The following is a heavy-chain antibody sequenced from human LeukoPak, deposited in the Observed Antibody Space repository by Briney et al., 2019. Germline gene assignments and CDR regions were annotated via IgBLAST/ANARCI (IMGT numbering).Heavy chain of an antibody. V-gene: IGHV1-24*01. CDR3: ATSSGKLDYYYGMDV. CDR1: GYTFTGYY. CDR2: FDPEDGET. J-gene: IGHJ6*02. Sequence: ASVKVSCKASGYTFTGYYMHWVRQAPGKGLEWMGGFDPEDGETIYAQKFQGRVTMTEDTSTDTAYMELSSLRSEDTAVYYCATSSGKLDYYYGMDVWGQGTTVTVSS. D-gene: IGHD1-26*01.